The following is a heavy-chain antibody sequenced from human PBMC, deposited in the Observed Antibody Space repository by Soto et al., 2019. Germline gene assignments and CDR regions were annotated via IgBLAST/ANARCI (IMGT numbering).Heavy chain of an antibody. CDR2: ISCSGGST. Sequence: SWGSLRLSFAASGFTFSSCAMSWVRQGPGKGLEWVSAISCSGGSTYYADSVKGRFTISRDNAKNTLYLQMNSLRAEETAVYYCAQEGARLNYDFWTGSYFYXWGQGTLVTVSX. D-gene: IGHD3-3*01. V-gene: IGHV3-23*01. CDR3: AQEGARLNYDFWTGSYFYX. J-gene: IGHJ4*02. CDR1: GFTFSSCA.